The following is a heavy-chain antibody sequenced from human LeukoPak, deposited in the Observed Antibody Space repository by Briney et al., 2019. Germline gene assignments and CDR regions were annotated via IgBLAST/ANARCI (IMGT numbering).Heavy chain of an antibody. Sequence: GGSLRLSCAASGFTFNRYAIHWVCQAPGKGLEWVTVISSDGNDQHYADSVKGRFTISRDNSKNTVFLQMNSLRIDDTAVYYCARDFDQGGADYYFAYWGQGTLVTVSS. D-gene: IGHD3-9*01. V-gene: IGHV3-30-3*01. CDR1: GFTFNRYA. J-gene: IGHJ4*02. CDR3: ARDFDQGGADYYFAY. CDR2: ISSDGNDQ.